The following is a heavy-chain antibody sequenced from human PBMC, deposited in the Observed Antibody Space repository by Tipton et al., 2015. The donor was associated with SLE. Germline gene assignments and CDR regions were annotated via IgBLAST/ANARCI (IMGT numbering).Heavy chain of an antibody. CDR2: VYHTGVT. Sequence: TLSLTCTVSGDSIIIGGYYWTWIRQHPVRGLEWIGYVYHTGVTYYNPSLKSRVTMSADTSKNQFYLKLSSVTAADTAVYYCARGIRSSCFFYWGQGTLVTVSS. V-gene: IGHV4-31*03. CDR3: ARGIRSSCFFY. D-gene: IGHD2-15*01. J-gene: IGHJ4*02. CDR1: GDSIIIGGYY.